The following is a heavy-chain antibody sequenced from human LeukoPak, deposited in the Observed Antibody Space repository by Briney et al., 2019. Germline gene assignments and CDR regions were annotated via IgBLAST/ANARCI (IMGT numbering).Heavy chain of an antibody. CDR1: GFTFSSST. V-gene: IGHV3-21*01. J-gene: IGHJ3*02. CDR3: ARNFLNAIDI. CDR2: ISSSSTYI. D-gene: IGHD2/OR15-2a*01. Sequence: PGGSLRLSCAASGFTFSSSTMIWVRQSPGKGLEWVSSISSSSTYIYYADSVKGRFIISRDNAKNSLYLQMNSLRAEDTAVFYCARNFLNAIDIWGQGTMVTVSS.